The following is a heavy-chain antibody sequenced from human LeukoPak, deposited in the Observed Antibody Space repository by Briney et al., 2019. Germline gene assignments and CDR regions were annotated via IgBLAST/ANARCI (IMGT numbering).Heavy chain of an antibody. CDR2: IYYSGST. CDR1: GGSFSGYY. V-gene: IGHV4-34*01. J-gene: IGHJ4*02. CDR3: ARIVRGVIRGVD. D-gene: IGHD3-10*02. Sequence: NPSETLSLTCAVYGGSFSGYYWSWIRQPPGKGLEWIGSIYYSGSTYYNPSLKSRVTISVDTSKNQFSLKLSSVTAADTAVYYCARIVRGVIRGVDWGQGTLVTVSS.